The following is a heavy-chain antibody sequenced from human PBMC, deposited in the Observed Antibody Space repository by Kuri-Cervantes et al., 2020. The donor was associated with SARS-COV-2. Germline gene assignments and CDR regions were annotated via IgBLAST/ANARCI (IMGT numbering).Heavy chain of an antibody. CDR3: ARGAANYYMDV. CDR1: GFTLGDNG. V-gene: IGHV3-33*08. Sequence: GESLKISCTASGFTLGDNGVSWFRQAPGKGLEWVAVIWYDGKNEYYAGSVKGRFTISRDNSRNTVLLQMNILRAEDTAIYYCARGAANYYMDVWGTGTTVTVSS. D-gene: IGHD3-16*01. J-gene: IGHJ6*03. CDR2: IWYDGKNE.